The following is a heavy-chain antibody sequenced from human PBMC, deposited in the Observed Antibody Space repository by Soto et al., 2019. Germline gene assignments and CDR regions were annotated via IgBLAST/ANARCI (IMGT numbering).Heavy chain of an antibody. Sequence: QVQLVESGGGVVQPGRSLRLSCAASGFTFSSYAMHWVRQAPGKGLEWVAVISYDGSNKYYADSVKGRFTISRDNSKNTLYLQMNSLRAEDTAVYYCANPWGIAVAGPPDYWGKGTLVTVSS. D-gene: IGHD6-19*01. J-gene: IGHJ4*02. CDR1: GFTFSSYA. V-gene: IGHV3-30-3*01. CDR2: ISYDGSNK. CDR3: ANPWGIAVAGPPDY.